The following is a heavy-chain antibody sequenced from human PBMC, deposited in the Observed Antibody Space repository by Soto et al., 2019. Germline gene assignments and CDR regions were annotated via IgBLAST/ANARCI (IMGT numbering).Heavy chain of an antibody. D-gene: IGHD6-19*01. CDR3: ARSPQYSSGWNGGFDY. V-gene: IGHV4-59*01. CDR1: GDFLTTYY. Sequence: SETLSLTCDVSGDFLTTYYWNWIRQSPGKGLEWIGYIFYGGHTNYNPSLRGRATISVDTSKNQFSLKLSSVTAADTAVHYCARSPQYSSGWNGGFDYWGQGTLVTVSS. J-gene: IGHJ4*02. CDR2: IFYGGHT.